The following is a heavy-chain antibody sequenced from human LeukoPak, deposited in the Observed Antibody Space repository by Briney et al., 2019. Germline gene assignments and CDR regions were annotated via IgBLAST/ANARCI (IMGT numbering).Heavy chain of an antibody. CDR2: IGGSGGST. V-gene: IGHV3-23*01. J-gene: IGHJ4*02. Sequence: GGSLRLSCVASGFTFSSSGMSWVRQAPGKGLEWVSAIGGSGGSTYYADSVKGRVTISRDNSKNTLYLQMNSLRDEDTALYYCAKRALGSFYYFDYWGQGALVTVSS. CDR1: GFTFSSSG. CDR3: AKRALGSFYYFDY.